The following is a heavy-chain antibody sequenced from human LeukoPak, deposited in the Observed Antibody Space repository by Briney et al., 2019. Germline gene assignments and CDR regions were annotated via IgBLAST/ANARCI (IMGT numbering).Heavy chain of an antibody. CDR2: IYYSGNT. CDR3: ARLLGLNIRSYFDY. Sequence: SETLSLTCTVSGGSISSYYWRCIRQPPGKGLEWIGYIYYSGNTNYNPSLKSRVTISVDTSKNQFSLKLTSVTAADTAVYYCARLLGLNIRSYFDYWGQGTLVTVSS. CDR1: GGSISSYY. V-gene: IGHV4-59*08. D-gene: IGHD2/OR15-2a*01. J-gene: IGHJ4*02.